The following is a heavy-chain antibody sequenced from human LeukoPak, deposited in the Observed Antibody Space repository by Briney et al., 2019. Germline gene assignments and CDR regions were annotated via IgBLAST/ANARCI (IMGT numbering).Heavy chain of an antibody. V-gene: IGHV1-2*02. CDR3: ARGIYNYAAYYYMDV. Sequence: ASVKVSCKASGYTFTGYYMHWVRQAPGQGLEWMGWINPNSGGTDYAQKFQDRVTMTRDTSINTAYMEVSRLRSDDTAVYYCARGIYNYAAYYYMDVWSKGTTVTVS. D-gene: IGHD5-18*01. J-gene: IGHJ6*03. CDR2: INPNSGGT. CDR1: GYTFTGYY.